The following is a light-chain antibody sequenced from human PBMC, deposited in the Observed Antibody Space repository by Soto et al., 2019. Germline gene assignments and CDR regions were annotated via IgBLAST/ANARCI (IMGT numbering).Light chain of an antibody. J-gene: IGKJ3*01. Sequence: EIGLTQSPGTLSLAPWERATHSCRASQIVSRPYLAWYQQKPGQAPRFLIYGTSIRSSGVPERFSGGGSGTDFTLNSTRLEREHFAVYYCQQYGSSLFTFGPGTKVDFK. V-gene: IGKV3-20*01. CDR1: QIVSRPY. CDR3: QQYGSSLFT. CDR2: GTS.